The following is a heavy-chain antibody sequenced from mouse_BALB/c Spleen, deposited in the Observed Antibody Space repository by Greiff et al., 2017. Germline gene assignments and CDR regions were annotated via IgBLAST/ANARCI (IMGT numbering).Heavy chain of an antibody. V-gene: IGHV1-5*01. CDR3: TRCTTATWFAY. Sequence: EVQLQQSGTVLARPGASVKMSCKASGYTFTSYWMHWVKQRPGQGLEWIGAIYPGNSDTSYNQKFKGKAKLTAVTSTSTAYMELSSLTNEDSAVYYCTRCTTATWFAYWGQGTLVTVSA. D-gene: IGHD1-2*01. CDR2: IYPGNSDT. J-gene: IGHJ3*01. CDR1: GYTFTSYW.